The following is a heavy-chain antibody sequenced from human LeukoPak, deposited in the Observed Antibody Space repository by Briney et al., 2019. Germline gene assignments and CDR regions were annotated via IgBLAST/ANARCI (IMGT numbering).Heavy chain of an antibody. D-gene: IGHD1-26*01. Sequence: WETLSLTCTVSGGSITYYYWSWIRQPPGKGLEWIGYIYYSGSTSYNPSLKSRVTISVDTSKNQFSLKLSSVTAADTAVYYCARASPDSGSYYGAFDIWGQGTMVTVSS. CDR1: GGSITYYY. V-gene: IGHV4-59*12. J-gene: IGHJ3*02. CDR2: IYYSGST. CDR3: ARASPDSGSYYGAFDI.